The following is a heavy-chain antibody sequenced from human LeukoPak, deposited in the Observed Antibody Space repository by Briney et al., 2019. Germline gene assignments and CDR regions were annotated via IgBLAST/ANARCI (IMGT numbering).Heavy chain of an antibody. Sequence: GGSLRLSCAASGFTFSTYWMHWVRQAPGKGLVWVSRINAYGSSTNYADSVKGRFTISRDNAKNTVYLQMNSLSAEDTALYYCTRVQAGRAGLMDVWGRGTAVTVSS. CDR3: TRVQAGRAGLMDV. CDR1: GFTFSTYW. J-gene: IGHJ6*02. CDR2: INAYGSST. V-gene: IGHV3-74*01. D-gene: IGHD6-13*01.